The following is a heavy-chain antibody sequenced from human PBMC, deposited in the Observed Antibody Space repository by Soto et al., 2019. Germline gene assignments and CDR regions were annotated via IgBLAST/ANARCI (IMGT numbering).Heavy chain of an antibody. CDR1: GGTFSSYA. D-gene: IGHD6-19*01. J-gene: IGHJ6*02. V-gene: IGHV1-69*10. CDR2: IIPILGIA. CDR3: ARRDQYSSGWYYYDYGMDV. Sequence: ASVKVSCKASGGTFSSYAISWVRQAPGQGLEWMGGIIPILGIANYAQKFQGRVTITADKSTSTAYMELSSLRSEDTAVYYCARRDQYSSGWYYYDYGMDVWGQGTTVTVSS.